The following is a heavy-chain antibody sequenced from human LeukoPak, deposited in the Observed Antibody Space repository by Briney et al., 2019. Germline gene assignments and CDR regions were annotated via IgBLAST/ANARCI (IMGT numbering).Heavy chain of an antibody. Sequence: GGSLRLSCAASGFSFRSYPMSWVRQAPGKGLEWVSNISGSDGSTYYADSVKGRFTISRDNSKNTLYLQMNSLRAEDTAVYYCAKGKRVGVTPPYFDYWGQGTLVTVSS. D-gene: IGHD1-26*01. CDR2: ISGSDGST. V-gene: IGHV3-23*01. J-gene: IGHJ4*02. CDR3: AKGKRVGVTPPYFDY. CDR1: GFSFRSYP.